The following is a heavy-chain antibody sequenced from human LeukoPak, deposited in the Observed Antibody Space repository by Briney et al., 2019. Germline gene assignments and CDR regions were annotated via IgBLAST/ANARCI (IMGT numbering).Heavy chain of an antibody. D-gene: IGHD6-6*01. Sequence: GGSLRLSCAASGFTFSDYYMSWIRQAPGKGLEWVSYISSSSSYTDYADSVKGRFTISRDNAKNSLYLQMNSLRAEDTAVYYCARDEYSSSSDWFDPWGQGTLVTVSS. V-gene: IGHV3-11*06. CDR1: GFTFSDYY. J-gene: IGHJ5*02. CDR2: ISSSSSYT. CDR3: ARDEYSSSSDWFDP.